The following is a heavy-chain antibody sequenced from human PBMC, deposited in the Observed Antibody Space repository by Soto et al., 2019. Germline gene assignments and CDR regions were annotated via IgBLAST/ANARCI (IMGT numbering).Heavy chain of an antibody. CDR1: GVTFSSSS. CDR2: ISSSSIAI. V-gene: IGHV3-48*01. CDR3: ARLRGSSDWETPS. D-gene: IGHD6-25*01. Sequence: EVQLVESGGGLVQPGGSLRLACAASGVTFSSSSMNWVRQAPGKGLEWVSYISSSSIAIYYADSGKGRFTISRDNDKNSLYLQRNSLRAEDTAVYYCARLRGSSDWETPSWGQGTLVTVSP. J-gene: IGHJ4*02.